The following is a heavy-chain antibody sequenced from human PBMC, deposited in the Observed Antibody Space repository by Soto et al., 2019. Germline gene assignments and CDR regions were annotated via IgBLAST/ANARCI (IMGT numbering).Heavy chain of an antibody. CDR1: GFTFSSYA. Sequence: PGGSLRLSCAAPGFTFSSYAMHWVRQAPGKGLEWVAVISYDGSNKYYADSVKGRFTISRDNSKNTLYLQMNSLRAEDTAVYYCANPNSSSSPYFDYWGQGTLVTVSS. V-gene: IGHV3-30-3*01. CDR3: ANPNSSSSPYFDY. J-gene: IGHJ4*02. CDR2: ISYDGSNK. D-gene: IGHD6-6*01.